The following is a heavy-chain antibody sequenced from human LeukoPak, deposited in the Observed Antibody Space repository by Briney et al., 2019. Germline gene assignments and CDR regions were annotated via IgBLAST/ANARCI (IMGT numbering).Heavy chain of an antibody. Sequence: PGGSLRLSCAASGLTLIGYTMNWVRQAPGKGLEWVSSISSSSSYIYYADSVKGRFTISRDNSKNTLFLQMNSLRTEDTAVYYCAKFYTGRFLEGFDYWGQGTLVTVSS. CDR1: GLTLIGYT. J-gene: IGHJ4*02. V-gene: IGHV3-21*01. CDR3: AKFYTGRFLEGFDY. D-gene: IGHD3-3*01. CDR2: ISSSSSYI.